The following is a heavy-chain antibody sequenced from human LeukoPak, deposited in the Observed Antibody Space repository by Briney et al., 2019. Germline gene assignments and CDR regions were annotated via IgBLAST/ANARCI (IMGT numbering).Heavy chain of an antibody. Sequence: PSETLSLTCTVSGGSISSYYWSWIRQPPGKGLEWIGEINHSGSTNYNPSLKRRVTISVDTSKNQFSLKLSSVTAADTAVYYCAGDKQWLNMRDYYYYMDVWGKGTTVTVSS. CDR3: AGDKQWLNMRDYYYYMDV. J-gene: IGHJ6*03. V-gene: IGHV4-34*01. D-gene: IGHD6-19*01. CDR2: INHSGST. CDR1: GGSISSYY.